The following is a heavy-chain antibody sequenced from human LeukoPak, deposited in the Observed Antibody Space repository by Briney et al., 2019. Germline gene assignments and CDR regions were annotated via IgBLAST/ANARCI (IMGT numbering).Heavy chain of an antibody. J-gene: IGHJ6*02. V-gene: IGHV4-59*08. CDR2: IYYSGST. D-gene: IGHD2-15*01. CDR1: GGSISSYY. Sequence: ASETLSLTCTVSGGSISSYYWSWIRQPAGKGLEWIGYIYYSGSTNYNPSLKSRVTISVDTSKNQFSLKLSSVTAADTAVYYCARGRYCSGGSCHNYGMDVWGQGTTVTVSS. CDR3: ARGRYCSGGSCHNYGMDV.